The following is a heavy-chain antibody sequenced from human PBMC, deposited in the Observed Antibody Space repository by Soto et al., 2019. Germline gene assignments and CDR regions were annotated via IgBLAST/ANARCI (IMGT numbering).Heavy chain of an antibody. Sequence: QVQLVESGGGLVKPGGSLKLSCAASGFTFSDYYMSWIRQAPGKGLEWISYISSSGDIIYYADSVKGRFTISRDNAKNSLYLQMNSLRAEDTAVYYCARDLGYHDSSGYLDYCGQGTLVTVSS. J-gene: IGHJ4*02. CDR1: GFTFSDYY. CDR3: ARDLGYHDSSGYLDY. CDR2: ISSSGDII. V-gene: IGHV3-11*01. D-gene: IGHD3-22*01.